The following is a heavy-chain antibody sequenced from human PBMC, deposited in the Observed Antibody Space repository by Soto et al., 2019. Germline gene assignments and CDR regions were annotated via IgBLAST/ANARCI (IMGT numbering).Heavy chain of an antibody. D-gene: IGHD3-10*01. CDR1: GYTFTSYG. Sequence: GASVKVSCNASGYTFTSYGISWVRQAPGQGLEWMGWISAYNGNTNYAQKLQGRVTMTTDTSTSTAYMELRSLRSDDTAVYYCARVFPFHYYGSGSYEYYGMDVWGQGTTVTVSS. V-gene: IGHV1-18*01. CDR3: ARVFPFHYYGSGSYEYYGMDV. J-gene: IGHJ6*02. CDR2: ISAYNGNT.